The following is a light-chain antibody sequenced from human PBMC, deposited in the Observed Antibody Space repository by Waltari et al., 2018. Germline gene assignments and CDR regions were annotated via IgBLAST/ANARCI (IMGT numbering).Light chain of an antibody. V-gene: IGLV3-21*02. CDR1: NIGSKS. Sequence: SYVLTQPPSVSVAPGQTARISCVGNNIGSKSVNWYQQKAGQAPVLVVYDDSARPSGSPERFSGSNSGNTATLTISRVEAVDEADYSCQLWDSSPVFGGGTKLTVL. CDR2: DDS. J-gene: IGLJ2*01. CDR3: QLWDSSPV.